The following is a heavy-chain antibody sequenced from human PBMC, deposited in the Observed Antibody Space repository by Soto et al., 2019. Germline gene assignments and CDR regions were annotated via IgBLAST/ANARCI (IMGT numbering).Heavy chain of an antibody. J-gene: IGHJ6*02. Sequence: ELLALSCTVAGGSIRSYYWSWIRQPAGKALEWVGRIYTSGTTNYNPSLKSRVTILLDTSKNQFSLKLSSVTAADTAVYYCAREGASGFGMDVWGQGTTVTVSS. CDR3: AREGASGFGMDV. CDR1: GGSIRSYY. CDR2: IYTSGTT. V-gene: IGHV4-4*07. D-gene: IGHD1-26*01.